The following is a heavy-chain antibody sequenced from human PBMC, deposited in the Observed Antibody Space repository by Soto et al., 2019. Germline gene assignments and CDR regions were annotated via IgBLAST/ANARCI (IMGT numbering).Heavy chain of an antibody. V-gene: IGHV4-34*01. D-gene: IGHD5-12*01. Sequence: SETLSLTCAVYGGSFSGYYWSWIRQPPGKGLEWIGEINHSGSTNYNPSLKSRVTISVDTSKNQFSLKLSSVTAADTAVYYCARHYSGYDSWGQGTLVTVSS. CDR2: INHSGST. CDR1: GGSFSGYY. CDR3: ARHYSGYDS. J-gene: IGHJ4*02.